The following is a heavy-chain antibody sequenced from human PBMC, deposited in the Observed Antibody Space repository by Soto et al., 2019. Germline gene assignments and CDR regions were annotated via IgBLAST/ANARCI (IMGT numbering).Heavy chain of an antibody. CDR2: IYHSGST. Sequence: QLQLQESGSGLVKPSQTLSLTCGVSGGSICSGGYSWSWIRRPPGKDLEWIGYIYHSGSTYYNPSLKSRVTISIDRSKNQFSLNLSSVIAADTAVYYCARDAGGWFDPWGQGTLVTVSS. CDR1: GGSICSGGYS. CDR3: ARDAGGWFDP. V-gene: IGHV4-30-2*01. D-gene: IGHD3-10*01. J-gene: IGHJ5*02.